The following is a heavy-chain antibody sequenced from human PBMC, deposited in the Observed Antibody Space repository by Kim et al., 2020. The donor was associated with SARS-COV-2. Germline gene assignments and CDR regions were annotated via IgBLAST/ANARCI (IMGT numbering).Heavy chain of an antibody. CDR3: ASXVNRCSGGSCYHALXXX. CDR2: IYHSGST. CDR1: GGSISSGGYS. J-gene: IGHJ4*02. D-gene: IGHD2-15*01. Sequence: SETLSLTCAVSGGSISSGGYSWSWIRQPPGKGLEWIGYIYHSGSTYYNPSLKSRVTISVDRSKNQFSLKLSSVTAADTAVYYCASXVNRCSGGSCYHALXXXWGQGXXVTVSS. V-gene: IGHV4-30-2*01.